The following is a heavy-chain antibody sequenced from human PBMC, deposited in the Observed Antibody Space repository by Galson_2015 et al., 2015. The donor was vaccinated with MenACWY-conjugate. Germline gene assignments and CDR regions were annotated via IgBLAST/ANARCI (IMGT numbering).Heavy chain of an antibody. CDR3: ARTPRSYSGYTFEK. Sequence: MSWIRQAPGKGLEWVAYISSGHIYSNHADSVKGRFTISRDNAKNSLFLQMNSLRAEDTAVYFCARTPRSYSGYTFEKWGQGTLVTVSS. D-gene: IGHD5-12*01. CDR2: ISSGHIYS. J-gene: IGHJ4*02. V-gene: IGHV3-11*06.